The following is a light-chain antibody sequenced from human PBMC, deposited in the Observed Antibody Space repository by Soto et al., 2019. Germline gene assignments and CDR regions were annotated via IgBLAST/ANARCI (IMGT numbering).Light chain of an antibody. CDR2: DVS. CDR1: SSDVGGYHR. CDR3: TSYATGSAYV. V-gene: IGLV2-18*02. J-gene: IGLJ1*01. Sequence: QSALTQPPSVSGSPGQSVTISCTGTSSDVGGYHRVSWYQQPPGKAPKLLIYDVSNRPSGGSTRFSGSKSGNTASLTISGLQAEDEAAYYCTSYATGSAYVFGPGTKLTVL.